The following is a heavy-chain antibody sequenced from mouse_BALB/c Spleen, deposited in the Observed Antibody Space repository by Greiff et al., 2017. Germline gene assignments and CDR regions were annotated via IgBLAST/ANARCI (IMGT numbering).Heavy chain of an antibody. V-gene: IGHV7-3*02. J-gene: IGHJ4*01. CDR3: ARDSFIYDGYYDAMDY. CDR2: IRNKANGYTT. CDR1: GFTFTDYY. Sequence: EVKLVESGGGLVQPGGSLRLSCATSGFTFTDYYMSWVRQPPGKALEWLGFIRNKANGYTTEYSASVKGRFTISRDNSQSILYLQMNTLRAEDSATYYCARDSFIYDGYYDAMDYWGQGTSVTVSS. D-gene: IGHD2-3*01.